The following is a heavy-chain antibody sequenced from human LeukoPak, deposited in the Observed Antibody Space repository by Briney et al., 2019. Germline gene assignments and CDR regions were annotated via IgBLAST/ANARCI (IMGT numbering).Heavy chain of an antibody. J-gene: IGHJ4*02. CDR1: GASISSGDHY. Sequence: PSETLSLTCTVSGASISSGDHYWSWVRQPRGKGLEWIGHIYDSGSTYYNPSLRSRVAMSVDTSKNQFSLEMSSVTAADTAVYYCASKYYYDTRRDYWGQGTLVTVSS. CDR3: ASKYYYDTRRDY. CDR2: IYDSGST. D-gene: IGHD3-22*01. V-gene: IGHV4-30-4*01.